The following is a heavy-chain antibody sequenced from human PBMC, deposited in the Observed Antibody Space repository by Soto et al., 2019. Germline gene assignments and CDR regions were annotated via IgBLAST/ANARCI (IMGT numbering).Heavy chain of an antibody. CDR1: GYTFTSYW. CDR2: IDASDSYT. V-gene: IGHV5-10-1*01. CDR3: ARHEPLMDWNAPKDRFDP. D-gene: IGHD1-1*01. J-gene: IGHJ5*02. Sequence: GESLKISCKGSGYTFTSYWIGLGRPGPGRGLEWMGRIDASDSYTNYSPSFQGHVSISADKSISNRYLQWSSLKASDTAIFFCARHEPLMDWNAPKDRFDPWGQGTLVPVS.